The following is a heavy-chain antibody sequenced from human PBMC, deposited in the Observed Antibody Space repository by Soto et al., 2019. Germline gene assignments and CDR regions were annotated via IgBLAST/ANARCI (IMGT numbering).Heavy chain of an antibody. CDR2: ISYDGSNK. CDR1: GFTFSSYA. Sequence: QVQLVESGGGVVQPGRSLRLSCAASGFTFSSYAMHWVRQAPGKGLEWVAVISYDGSNKYSADSVKGRFTISRDNSKNTLYLQMNSLRAEDTAVYYCARDLGRYGETPHDFDYWGQGTLVTVSS. V-gene: IGHV3-30-3*01. J-gene: IGHJ4*02. D-gene: IGHD4-17*01. CDR3: ARDLGRYGETPHDFDY.